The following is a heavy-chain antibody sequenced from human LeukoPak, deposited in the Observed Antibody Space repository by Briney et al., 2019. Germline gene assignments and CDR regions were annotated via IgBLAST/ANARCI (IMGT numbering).Heavy chain of an antibody. CDR1: GFTFSSYW. V-gene: IGHV3-7*03. J-gene: IGHJ4*02. Sequence: GGSLRLSCAASGFTFSSYWMSWVRQALGKGLEWVANIKQDGSEKDYVDSVKGRFTISRDNAKNSLYLQMNSLRAEDTAVYCGARALYCIGGSCRFDYWGQGTLVTVSS. D-gene: IGHD2-15*01. CDR2: IKQDGSEK. CDR3: ARALYCIGGSCRFDY.